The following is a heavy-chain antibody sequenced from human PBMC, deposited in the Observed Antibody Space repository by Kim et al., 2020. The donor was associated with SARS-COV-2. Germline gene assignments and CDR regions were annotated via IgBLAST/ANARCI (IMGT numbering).Heavy chain of an antibody. CDR1: GYTFTSYG. D-gene: IGHD3-10*01. Sequence: ASVKVSCKASGYTFTSYGISWVRQAPGQGLEWMGWISAYNGNTNYAQKLQGRVTMTTDTSTSTAYMELRSLRSDDTAVYYCARTGELLWFGEPGGWFDPWGQGTLVTVSS. J-gene: IGHJ5*02. V-gene: IGHV1-18*01. CDR2: ISAYNGNT. CDR3: ARTGELLWFGEPGGWFDP.